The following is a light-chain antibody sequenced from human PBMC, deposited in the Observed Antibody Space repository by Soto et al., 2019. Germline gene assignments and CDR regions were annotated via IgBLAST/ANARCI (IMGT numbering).Light chain of an antibody. CDR1: PSISSY. CDR2: AAS. Sequence: DIQMTQSPSSLSASVGDRVTITCRASPSISSYLYWYQQKPGKAPKLLIYAASSLQSGVPSRFSGSGSATDFTLTISSLQPEDFATYYCQQSYSTPPGTFGQGTKLEIK. V-gene: IGKV1-39*01. CDR3: QQSYSTPPGT. J-gene: IGKJ2*02.